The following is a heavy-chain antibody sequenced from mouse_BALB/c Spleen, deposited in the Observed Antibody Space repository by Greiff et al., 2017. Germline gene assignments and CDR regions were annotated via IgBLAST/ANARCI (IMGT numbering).Heavy chain of an antibody. CDR2: IYPGDGST. CDR3: ERGVGDEDYAMDY. D-gene: IGHD1-1*02. V-gene: IGHV1S56*01. Sequence: QVQLQQSGPELVKPGASVKMSCKASGYTFTSYYIHWVKQRPGQGLEWIGWIYPGDGSTKYNEKFKGKTTLTADKSSSTACMLLSSLTSEDSAVYFCERGVGDEDYAMDYWGQGTSVTVSS. CDR1: GYTFTSYY. J-gene: IGHJ4*01.